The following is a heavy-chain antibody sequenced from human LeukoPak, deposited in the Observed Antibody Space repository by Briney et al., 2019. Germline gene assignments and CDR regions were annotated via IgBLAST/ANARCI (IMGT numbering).Heavy chain of an antibody. CDR3: AREDIVVVPAAYFGGYSYGMDV. V-gene: IGHV3-48*03. CDR1: GFTFSSYG. J-gene: IGHJ6*04. CDR2: ISSSGSTI. D-gene: IGHD2-2*01. Sequence: QPGGSLRLSCAASGFTFSSYGMNWVRPAPGKGLEWVSYISSSGSTIYYADSVKGRFTISRDNAKNSLYLQMNSLRAEDTAVYYCAREDIVVVPAAYFGGYSYGMDVWGKGTTVTVSS.